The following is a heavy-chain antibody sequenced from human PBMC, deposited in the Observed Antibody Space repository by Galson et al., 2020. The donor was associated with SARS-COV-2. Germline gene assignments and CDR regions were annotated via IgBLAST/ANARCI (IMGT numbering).Heavy chain of an antibody. J-gene: IGHJ6*02. V-gene: IGHV6-1*01. CDR1: GDSVSSGRAA. CDR3: ARLTPELYFYNSVEV. Sequence: SETLSLTCSISGDSVSSGRAAWNWIRQSPSRGLEWLGRTYYRSNKWYTDYAVSVKSRINIDPDTSKNLFSLQLNSVTPDDTALYYCARLTPELYFYNSVEVWGQGTTVIVSS. CDR2: TYYRSNKWYT. D-gene: IGHD3-22*01.